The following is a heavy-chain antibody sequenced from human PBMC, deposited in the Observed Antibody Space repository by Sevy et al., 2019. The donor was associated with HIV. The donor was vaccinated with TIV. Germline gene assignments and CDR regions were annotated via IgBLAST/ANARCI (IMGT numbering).Heavy chain of an antibody. CDR1: GYSFPSFW. J-gene: IGHJ3*02. V-gene: IGHV5-51*01. CDR3: ARPSGPDCSSTSCYNYDAFDI. D-gene: IGHD2-2*02. Sequence: GGSLRLSCKGSGYSFPSFWIGWVRQMPGKGLEWMGIIYPGDSDTRYSPSFQGQVTISADKSISTAYLQWSSLKASDTAMYYCARPSGPDCSSTSCYNYDAFDIWGQGTMVTVSS. CDR2: IYPGDSDT.